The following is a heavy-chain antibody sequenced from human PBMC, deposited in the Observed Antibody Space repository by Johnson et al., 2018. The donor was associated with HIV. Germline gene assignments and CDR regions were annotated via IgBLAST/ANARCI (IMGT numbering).Heavy chain of an antibody. V-gene: IGHV3-30*04. CDR3: ARDHGQLWLLPAFDI. CDR2: ISYDGGNK. Sequence: QVQLVESGGGLVQPGGSLRLSCAVSGFTFSSYAMHWVRQAPGKGLEWVAVISYDGGNKYYADSVKGRFTISRDNSKNTLYLQMNSLRVEDTAVYYCARDHGQLWLLPAFDIWGQGTMVTVSS. J-gene: IGHJ3*02. CDR1: GFTFSSYA. D-gene: IGHD5-18*01.